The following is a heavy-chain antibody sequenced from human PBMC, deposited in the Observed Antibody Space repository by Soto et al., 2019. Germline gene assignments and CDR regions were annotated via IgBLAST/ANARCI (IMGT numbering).Heavy chain of an antibody. V-gene: IGHV1-69*13. D-gene: IGHD3-10*01. Sequence: GASVKVSCKASGGSFMSQAISWVRQAPGQGAEWMGGIIPFSGTVTYTERFQGRLTLTADEPTKTAYMELSSLRSEDTAVYYCARGSYDSYAGFFGMDVWGQGTTVTVSS. CDR3: ARGSYDSYAGFFGMDV. J-gene: IGHJ6*02. CDR2: IIPFSGTV. CDR1: GGSFMSQA.